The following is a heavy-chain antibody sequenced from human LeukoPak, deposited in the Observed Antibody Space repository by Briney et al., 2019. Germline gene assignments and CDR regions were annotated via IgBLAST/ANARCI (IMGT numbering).Heavy chain of an antibody. CDR2: IYYSGST. V-gene: IGHV4-38-2*02. CDR1: GYSISSGYY. Sequence: PSETLSLTCTVSGYSISSGYYWGWIRQPPGKGLEWIGSIYYSGSTYYNPSLKSRVTISVDTSKNQFSLKLSSVTAADTAVYYCARTGDIVLMVYAIAAFDIWGQGAMVTVSS. J-gene: IGHJ3*02. D-gene: IGHD2-8*01. CDR3: ARTGDIVLMVYAIAAFDI.